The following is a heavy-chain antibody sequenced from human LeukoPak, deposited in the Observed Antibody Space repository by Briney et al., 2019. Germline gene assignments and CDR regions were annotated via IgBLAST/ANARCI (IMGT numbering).Heavy chain of an antibody. D-gene: IGHD3-10*01. CDR2: ISYDGNDK. J-gene: IGHJ4*02. CDR3: AKDEPGSYSPSDY. Sequence: GGSLRLSCAASGFTFRNYAMHWVRQAPGKGLEWVAFISYDGNDKYYADSVKGRFTISRDNSKNTLYLQMNSPRAEDTAVYYCAKDEPGSYSPSDYWGQGTLVTVSS. CDR1: GFTFRNYA. V-gene: IGHV3-30*18.